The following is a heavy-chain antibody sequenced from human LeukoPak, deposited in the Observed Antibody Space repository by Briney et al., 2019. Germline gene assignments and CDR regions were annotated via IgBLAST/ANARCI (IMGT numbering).Heavy chain of an antibody. CDR1: GYTFTAQH. CDR3: ARAGGASDSSGWYVFDY. Sequence: GASVKVSYKASGYTFTAQHMHWVRQAPGQGLEWMGWFNPNSGGTNYAQKFQGWVTMTRDTSISTAYMELSRLRSDDTAVYYCARAGGASDSSGWYVFDYWGQGTLVTVSS. CDR2: FNPNSGGT. J-gene: IGHJ4*02. D-gene: IGHD6-19*01. V-gene: IGHV1-2*04.